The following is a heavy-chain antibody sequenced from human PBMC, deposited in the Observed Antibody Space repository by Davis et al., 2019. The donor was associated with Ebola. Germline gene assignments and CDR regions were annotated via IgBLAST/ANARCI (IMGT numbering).Heavy chain of an antibody. D-gene: IGHD2-2*01. J-gene: IGHJ4*02. CDR3: ARGYCTSTSCYPAYYFDY. Sequence: PGGSLRLSCAASGFTFSSHSFNWVRQAPGKGLEWISYISSSSRTIYYADSVKGRFTISRDDAKNSLFLQMNSLRAEDTAVYYCARGYCTSTSCYPAYYFDYWGQGTLVTVSS. CDR1: GFTFSSHS. CDR2: ISSSSRTI. V-gene: IGHV3-48*04.